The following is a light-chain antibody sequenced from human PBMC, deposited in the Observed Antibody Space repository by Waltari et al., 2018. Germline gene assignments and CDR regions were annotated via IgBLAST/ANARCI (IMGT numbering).Light chain of an antibody. J-gene: IGLJ2*01. CDR2: KEN. CDR3: QSTDSSGTSV. V-gene: IGLV3-25*03. CDR1: ALPKQY. Sequence: SYELTQPPSVSVSPGQTAKITCSGDALPKQYTYWYQQKPGQAPLQVIYKENGRPSGIPQRFAGSSSATTVTLTISGVQAEDEADYYCQSTDSSGTSVFGGGTKLTVL.